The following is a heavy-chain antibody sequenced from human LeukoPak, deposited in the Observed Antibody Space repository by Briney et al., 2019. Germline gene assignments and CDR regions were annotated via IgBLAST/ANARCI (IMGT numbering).Heavy chain of an antibody. J-gene: IGHJ3*02. CDR1: GGSITNYY. Sequence: SSETLSLTCSLSGGSITNYYWSWIRQPPGKGLEWIAGIYSSGNTEYNPSLKGRVTVSLGTSNNQFSLELTPVNASDTAVYYCARTGENSGSGPSWAFDIWGQGTMVTVSS. CDR3: ARTGENSGSGPSWAFDI. D-gene: IGHD3-10*01. CDR2: IYSSGNT. V-gene: IGHV4-4*09.